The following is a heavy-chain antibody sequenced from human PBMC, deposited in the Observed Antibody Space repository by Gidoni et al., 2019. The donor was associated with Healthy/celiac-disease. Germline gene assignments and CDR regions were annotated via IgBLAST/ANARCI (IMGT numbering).Heavy chain of an antibody. V-gene: IGHV4-34*01. D-gene: IGHD6-19*01. CDR1: GGSFSGYY. CDR2: INHSGST. Sequence: QVQLQQWGAGLLKPSETLSLTCAVYGGSFSGYYWSWIRQPPGKGLEWIGEINHSGSTNYNPSLKSRVTISVDTSKNQFSLKLSSVTAADTAVYYCARAHLQWLVPHPFDYWGQGTLVTVSS. J-gene: IGHJ4*02. CDR3: ARAHLQWLVPHPFDY.